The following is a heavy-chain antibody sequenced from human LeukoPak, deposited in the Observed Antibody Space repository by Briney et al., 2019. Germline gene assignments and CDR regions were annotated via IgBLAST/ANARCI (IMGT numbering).Heavy chain of an antibody. CDR1: GYTLTELS. CDR3: AAGLLWLGEDNYGMDV. V-gene: IGHV1-24*01. CDR2: FDPEDGET. Sequence: ASVKVSCTVSGYTLTELSMHWVRQAPGKGLEWMGGFDPEDGETIYAQKFQGRVAMTEDTSTDTAYMELRSLRSEDTAVYYCAAGLLWLGEDNYGMDVWGKGTTVTVSS. J-gene: IGHJ6*04. D-gene: IGHD3-10*01.